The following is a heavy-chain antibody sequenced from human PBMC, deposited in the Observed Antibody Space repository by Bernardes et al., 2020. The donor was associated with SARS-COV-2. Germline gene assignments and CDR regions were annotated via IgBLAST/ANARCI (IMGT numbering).Heavy chain of an antibody. Sequence: GGSLRLSCAASGFTFSSYAMHWVRQAPGKGLEWVAVISYDGSNKYYADSVKGRFTISRDNSKNTLYLQMNSLRAEDTAVYYCARWGVSAAAGHYYYYYGMDVWGQGTTVTVSS. CDR1: GFTFSSYA. V-gene: IGHV3-30-3*01. CDR2: ISYDGSNK. J-gene: IGHJ6*02. D-gene: IGHD6-13*01. CDR3: ARWGVSAAAGHYYYYYGMDV.